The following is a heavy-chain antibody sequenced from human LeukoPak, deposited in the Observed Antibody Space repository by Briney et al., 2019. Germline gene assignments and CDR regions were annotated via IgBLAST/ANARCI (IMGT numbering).Heavy chain of an antibody. J-gene: IGHJ4*02. V-gene: IGHV3-33*01. Sequence: GRSLRLSCAASGFTFSSYGIHWVRQALDKGLEWVALIWYDGSNQYYADSVKGRFTISRDNSKNTVFLQMNSLRAEDTAVYYCARDMVYARVGFFDYWGQGTLVTVSS. D-gene: IGHD2-8*01. CDR2: IWYDGSNQ. CDR1: GFTFSSYG. CDR3: ARDMVYARVGFFDY.